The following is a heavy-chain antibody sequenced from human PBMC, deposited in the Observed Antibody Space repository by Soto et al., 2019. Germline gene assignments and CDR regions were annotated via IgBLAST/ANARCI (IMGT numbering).Heavy chain of an antibody. CDR3: ARVGVSIWSGEFPDAFDI. D-gene: IGHD3-10*01. J-gene: IGHJ3*02. Sequence: XVCLRLSCVACGFTFSSYAVNWVRQAPGKGLEWVSYISSSGSTIYYADSVKGRFTISRDNAKNSLYLQMNSLRAEDTAVYYCARVGVSIWSGEFPDAFDICGQGTMVTVSS. V-gene: IGHV3-48*03. CDR1: GFTFSSYA. CDR2: ISSSGSTI.